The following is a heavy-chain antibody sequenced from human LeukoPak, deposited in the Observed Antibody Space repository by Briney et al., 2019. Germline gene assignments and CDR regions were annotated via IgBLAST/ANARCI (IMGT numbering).Heavy chain of an antibody. CDR2: IYYSGST. CDR1: GGSISSSSYY. Sequence: PSETLPLTCTVSGGSISSSSYYWGWIRQPPGKGLEWIGNIYYSGSTYYNPSLKSRVTISVDTSKNQFSLKLSSVTAADTAVYYCARLNRKYYDFWSGYYAPSDYWGQGTLVTVSS. CDR3: ARLNRKYYDFWSGYYAPSDY. J-gene: IGHJ4*02. D-gene: IGHD3-3*01. V-gene: IGHV4-39*01.